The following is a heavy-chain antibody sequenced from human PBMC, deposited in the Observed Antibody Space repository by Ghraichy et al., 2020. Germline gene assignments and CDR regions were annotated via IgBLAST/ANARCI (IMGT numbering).Heavy chain of an antibody. D-gene: IGHD3-10*01. V-gene: IGHV3-11*06. Sequence: GGSLRLSCAASGFTFSDFYMTWIRQAPGKGLEWVSYISGGSTYTNYADSLMGRFTVSRDNGKNSLYLQMNSLRAEDTAVYYCARVRSGSYYNLDYWGQGTLVTVSS. CDR2: ISGGSTYT. J-gene: IGHJ4*02. CDR3: ARVRSGSYYNLDY. CDR1: GFTFSDFY.